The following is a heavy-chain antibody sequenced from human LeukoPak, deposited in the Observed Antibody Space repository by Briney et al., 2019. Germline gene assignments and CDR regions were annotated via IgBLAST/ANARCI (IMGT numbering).Heavy chain of an antibody. CDR3: IRAKGGPGCTWAFDI. Sequence: GGSLRLSCAASGFTFNNYWMHWVRQAPGKGLVWVSRLNSDGSSSAFAVSMKGRFTISRDNAKNTLYLQTNSLRAEDTAVYFCIRAKGGPGCTWAFDIWGQGTMVTVSS. CDR2: LNSDGSSS. CDR1: GFTFNNYW. D-gene: IGHD6-19*01. J-gene: IGHJ3*02. V-gene: IGHV3-74*01.